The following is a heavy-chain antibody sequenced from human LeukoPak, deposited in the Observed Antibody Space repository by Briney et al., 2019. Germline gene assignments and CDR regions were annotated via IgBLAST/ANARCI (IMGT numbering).Heavy chain of an antibody. Sequence: GGSLRLSCAASGFTFGNYWMHWVRQAPGKGLVWVSRINNDGSGTVYADSVKGRFTISRDNAKNTLYLQMNSLRAEDTAVYYCAREEYYYDSRSLDYWGQGTLVTVSS. CDR2: INNDGSGT. CDR3: AREEYYYDSRSLDY. J-gene: IGHJ4*02. V-gene: IGHV3-74*01. D-gene: IGHD3-22*01. CDR1: GFTFGNYW.